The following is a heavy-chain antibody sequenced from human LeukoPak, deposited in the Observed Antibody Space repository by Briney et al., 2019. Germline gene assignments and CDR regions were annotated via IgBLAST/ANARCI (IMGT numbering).Heavy chain of an antibody. Sequence: GGSLRLSCAASGFTFSSYWMSWVRQAPGKGLEWVVNIKQDESEKYYVDSVKGRFTISRDNAKNSLFLQMNSLRAEDTAVYYCARAGSFSSSYGISWDYWGQGALVAVSS. CDR3: ARAGSFSSSYGISWDY. V-gene: IGHV3-7*01. J-gene: IGHJ4*02. CDR2: IKQDESEK. CDR1: GFTFSSYW. D-gene: IGHD2-15*01.